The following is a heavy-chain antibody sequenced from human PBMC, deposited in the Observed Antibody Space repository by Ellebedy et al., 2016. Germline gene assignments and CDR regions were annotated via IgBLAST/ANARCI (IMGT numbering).Heavy chain of an antibody. V-gene: IGHV5-51*01. Sequence: ASVKVSCKGSGYSFTNYWIGWVRQMPGKGLEWMGVVYPGDADTTYSPSFQGQVTISVDKSVSTAYLQWSSLKASDTAIYYCARRGGLLSSFDIWGQGTLVTVSS. CDR3: ARRGGLLSSFDI. D-gene: IGHD3-10*01. CDR2: VYPGDADT. CDR1: GYSFTNYW. J-gene: IGHJ3*02.